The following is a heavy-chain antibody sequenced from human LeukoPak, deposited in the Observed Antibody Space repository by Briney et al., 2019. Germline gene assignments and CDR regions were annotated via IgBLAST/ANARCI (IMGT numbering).Heavy chain of an antibody. D-gene: IGHD2-2*01. Sequence: PGGSLRLSCAASGFSFSTSSMSWVRQTPGKGLEWISYIRGSSTTIYYADSVKGRFTISRDNARNSLYLQMNGLRAEDTGVYFCARDARSHCGTDACYGPYFDYWGQGSLVTVPS. J-gene: IGHJ4*02. V-gene: IGHV3-48*01. CDR2: IRGSSTTI. CDR3: ARDARSHCGTDACYGPYFDY. CDR1: GFSFSTSS.